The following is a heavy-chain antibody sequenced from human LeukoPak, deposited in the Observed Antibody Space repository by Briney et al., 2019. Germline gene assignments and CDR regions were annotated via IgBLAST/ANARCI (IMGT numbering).Heavy chain of an antibody. CDR3: ARASLRYYDILWYFDY. Sequence: GSSVTVSCKASGGTFSSYAISWVRQAPGQGLEWMGGIIPIFGTANYAQKFQGRVTITADESTSTAYMELSSLRSEDTAVYYCARASLRYYDILWYFDYWGQGTLVTVSS. V-gene: IGHV1-69*01. J-gene: IGHJ4*02. CDR2: IIPIFGTA. D-gene: IGHD3-9*01. CDR1: GGTFSSYA.